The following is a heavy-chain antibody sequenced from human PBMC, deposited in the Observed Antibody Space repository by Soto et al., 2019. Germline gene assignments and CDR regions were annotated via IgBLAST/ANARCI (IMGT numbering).Heavy chain of an antibody. CDR2: ISAYNGNT. D-gene: IGHD3-10*01. V-gene: IGHV1-18*01. J-gene: IGHJ5*02. CDR3: ARDYGSGSYRFDP. Sequence: QVQLVQSGPEVKKPGASVKVSCKASAYTFTSYGITWVRQAPGQGLDWMGWISAYNGNTNYAQKFQGRVTMATDTXTSTAYMELRSLTSDDTAMYYCARDYGSGSYRFDPWGQGTLVTVSS. CDR1: AYTFTSYG.